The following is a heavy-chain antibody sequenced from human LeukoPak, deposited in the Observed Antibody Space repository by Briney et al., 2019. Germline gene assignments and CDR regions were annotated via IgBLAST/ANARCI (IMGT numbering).Heavy chain of an antibody. V-gene: IGHV4-59*01. CDR3: ARSRFREYFQH. D-gene: IGHD3-3*01. J-gene: IGHJ1*01. CDR2: IYYSGST. Sequence: KSSETLSLTCTVSGGSISSYYWSWIRQPPGKGLEWIGYIYYSGSTNYNPSLKSRVTISVDTSKNQFSLKLSSVTAADTAVYYCARSRFREYFQHWGQGTLVTVSS. CDR1: GGSISSYY.